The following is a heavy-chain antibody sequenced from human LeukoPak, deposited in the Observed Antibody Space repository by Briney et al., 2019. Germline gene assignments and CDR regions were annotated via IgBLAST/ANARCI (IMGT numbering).Heavy chain of an antibody. Sequence: SETLSLTCAVYGGSFSGYYWSWIRQPPGKGLEWIGEINHSGSTNYNPSLKSRVTISVDTSKNQFSLKLSSVTAADTAAYYCARALRYFDWLYYYYGMDVWGQGTTVTVSS. CDR2: INHSGST. V-gene: IGHV4-34*01. J-gene: IGHJ6*02. D-gene: IGHD3-9*01. CDR3: ARALRYFDWLYYYYGMDV. CDR1: GGSFSGYY.